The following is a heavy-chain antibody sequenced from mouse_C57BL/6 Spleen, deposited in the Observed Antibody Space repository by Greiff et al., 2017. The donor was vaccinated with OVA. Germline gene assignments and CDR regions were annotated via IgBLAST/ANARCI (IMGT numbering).Heavy chain of an antibody. CDR1: GYAFSSYW. CDR2: IYPGDGDT. D-gene: IGHD2-4*01. CDR3: ARSYDFHWYFDV. J-gene: IGHJ1*03. Sequence: QVQLQQSGAELVKPGASVKISCNASGYAFSSYWMNWVKQRPGKGLEWIGQIYPGDGDTNYNGKFKGKATLTADKSSSTAYMQLSSLTSEDSAVYFCARSYDFHWYFDVWGTGTTVTVSS. V-gene: IGHV1-80*01.